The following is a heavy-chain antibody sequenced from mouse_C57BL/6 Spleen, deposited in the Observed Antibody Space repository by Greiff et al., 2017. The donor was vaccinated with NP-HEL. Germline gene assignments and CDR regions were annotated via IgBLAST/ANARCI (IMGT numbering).Heavy chain of an antibody. CDR2: ISSGGSYT. V-gene: IGHV5-6*01. J-gene: IGHJ3*01. D-gene: IGHD2-3*01. CDR3: ASLYDGPFAY. Sequence: EVHLVESGGDLVKPGGSLKLSCAASGFTFSSYGMSWVRQTPDKRLEWVATISSGGSYTYYPDSVKGRFTISRDNAKNTLYLQMSSLKSEDTAMYYCASLYDGPFAYWGQGTLVTVSA. CDR1: GFTFSSYG.